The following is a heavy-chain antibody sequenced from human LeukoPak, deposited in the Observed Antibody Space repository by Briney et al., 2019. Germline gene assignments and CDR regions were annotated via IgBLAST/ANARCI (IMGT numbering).Heavy chain of an antibody. Sequence: GESLKISCKGSGYTFSSYWIGWVRQMPGKGLEWMGIIYPDDSNTRYSPSFQGQVTISADKSISTAYLQWSSLKASDTAMYYCARLAYCSNDVCYSNYYYSMDVWGKGTTVTVSS. CDR3: ARLAYCSNDVCYSNYYYSMDV. D-gene: IGHD2-8*01. CDR2: IYPDDSNT. V-gene: IGHV5-51*01. CDR1: GYTFSSYW. J-gene: IGHJ6*03.